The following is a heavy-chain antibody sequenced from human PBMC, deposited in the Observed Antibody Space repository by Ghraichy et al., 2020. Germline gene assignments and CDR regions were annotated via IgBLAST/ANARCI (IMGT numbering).Heavy chain of an antibody. Sequence: GESLNISCKGSGYSFTSYWIGWVRQMPGKGLEWMGIIYPGDSDTRYSPFFQGQVTISADKFISTAYLQWSSLKASDTAMYYCARQGVRGVIIDYYYGMDVWGQGTTVTVSS. CDR2: IYPGDSDT. D-gene: IGHD3-10*01. J-gene: IGHJ6*02. V-gene: IGHV5-51*01. CDR3: ARQGVRGVIIDYYYGMDV. CDR1: GYSFTSYW.